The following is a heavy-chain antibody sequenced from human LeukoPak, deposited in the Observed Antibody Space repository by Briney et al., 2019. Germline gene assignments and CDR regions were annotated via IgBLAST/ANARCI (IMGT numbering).Heavy chain of an antibody. CDR1: GGSISSYY. Sequence: SETLSLTCTVSGGSISSYYWSWIRQPPGKGLEWIGYIYYSGSTNYNPSLKSRVTISVDTSKNQFSLKLSSVTAADTAVYYCARQRVGITKLFVYYYYGMDVWGQGTTVTVSS. V-gene: IGHV4-59*08. D-gene: IGHD1-20*01. CDR3: ARQRVGITKLFVYYYYGMDV. J-gene: IGHJ6*02. CDR2: IYYSGST.